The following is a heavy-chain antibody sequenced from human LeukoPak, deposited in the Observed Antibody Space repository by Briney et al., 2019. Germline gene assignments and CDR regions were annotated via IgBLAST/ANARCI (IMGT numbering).Heavy chain of an antibody. D-gene: IGHD2-15*01. Sequence: GGSLRLSCAASGFTFSSYEMNWVRQAPGKGLEWVSYISSSGSTIYYADSAKGRFTISRDNAKNSLYLQMNSLRAEDTAVYYCARDGYCSGGSCYSGYWGQGTLVTVSS. J-gene: IGHJ4*02. V-gene: IGHV3-48*03. CDR3: ARDGYCSGGSCYSGY. CDR2: ISSSGSTI. CDR1: GFTFSSYE.